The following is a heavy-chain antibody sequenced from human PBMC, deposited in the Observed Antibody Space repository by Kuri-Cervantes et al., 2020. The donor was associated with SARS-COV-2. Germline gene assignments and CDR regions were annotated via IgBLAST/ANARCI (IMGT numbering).Heavy chain of an antibody. V-gene: IGHV3-7*01. CDR2: IKQDGSEK. Sequence: GGSLRLSCAASGFTFSSYWMSWVRQAPGKGLEWVANIKQDGSEKYYVDSVKGRFTISRDNAKNSLYLQMNSLRVEDTAVYYCARMYDFDGSGYSEPHFDYWGHGTLVTVSS. CDR1: GFTFSSYW. J-gene: IGHJ4*01. CDR3: ARMYDFDGSGYSEPHFDY. D-gene: IGHD3-22*01.